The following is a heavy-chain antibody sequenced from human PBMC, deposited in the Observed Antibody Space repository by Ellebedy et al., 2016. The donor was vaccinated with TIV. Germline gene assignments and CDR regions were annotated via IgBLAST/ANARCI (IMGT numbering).Heavy chain of an antibody. Sequence: ASVQVSCKASGYTFTSYFLYWVRQAPGQGLEWMGLINPTSGNSNFAQKFQGRVTVTRDTSTSTVYMELSSLRSEDTAVYYCARGDNYFYDSSGYYYSYWGQGTLVTVSS. CDR3: ARGDNYFYDSSGYYYSY. D-gene: IGHD3-22*01. CDR2: INPTSGNS. V-gene: IGHV1-46*01. J-gene: IGHJ4*02. CDR1: GYTFTSYF.